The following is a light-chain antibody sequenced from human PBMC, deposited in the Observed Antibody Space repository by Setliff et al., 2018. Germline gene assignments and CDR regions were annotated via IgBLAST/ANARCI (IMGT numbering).Light chain of an antibody. CDR3: CSFTSSSTLPYV. J-gene: IGLJ1*01. CDR1: SSDVGGYNL. Sequence: QSVLTQPASVSGSPGQSITISCTGTSSDVGGYNLVSWYQQHPGKVPRLMIYDVSNRPSGVSNRFSGSKIGNTASLTISGLQTEDEADHYCCSFTSSSTLPYVFGTGTKVTVL. CDR2: DVS. V-gene: IGLV2-14*03.